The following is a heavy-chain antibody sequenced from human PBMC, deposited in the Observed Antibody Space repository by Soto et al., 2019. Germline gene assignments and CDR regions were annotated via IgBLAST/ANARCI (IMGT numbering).Heavy chain of an antibody. D-gene: IGHD3-22*01. Sequence: PSETLSLTCTVPGGSISSGGYYWSWIRQHPGKGLEWIGYIYYSGSTYYNPSLKSRVTISVDTSKNQFSLKLSSVTAADTAVYYCARVLRRVVIDYWGQGTLVTVSS. V-gene: IGHV4-31*03. CDR1: GGSISSGGYY. J-gene: IGHJ4*02. CDR3: ARVLRRVVIDY. CDR2: IYYSGST.